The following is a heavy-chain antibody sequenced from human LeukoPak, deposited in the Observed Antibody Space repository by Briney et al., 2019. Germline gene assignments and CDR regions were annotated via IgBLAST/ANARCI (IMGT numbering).Heavy chain of an antibody. CDR1: GFTVSSNY. V-gene: IGHV3-23*01. D-gene: IGHD3-10*01. Sequence: GGSLRLSCAASGFTVSSNYMSWVRQAPGKGLEWVSTISGSGDTTYYADSVKGRFTISRDNSKNTLYLQMNSLRAEDTAVYYCAKETVRSSQFDPWGQGTLVTVSS. J-gene: IGHJ5*02. CDR3: AKETVRSSQFDP. CDR2: ISGSGDTT.